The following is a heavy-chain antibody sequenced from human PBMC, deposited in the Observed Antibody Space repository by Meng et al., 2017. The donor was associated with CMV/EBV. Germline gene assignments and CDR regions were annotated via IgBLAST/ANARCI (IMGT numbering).Heavy chain of an antibody. J-gene: IGHJ5*02. Sequence: ASVPVSCQASGYTFTSYDINWLRQATGPGLEWMGWMNPNSGNTGYPQKFQSRVTITRNTSISTAYMELSSLRSEDTAVYYCARGLGYCSSTSCYGRFDPWGQGTLVTVSS. CDR1: GYTFTSYD. CDR3: ARGLGYCSSTSCYGRFDP. CDR2: MNPNSGNT. D-gene: IGHD2-2*01. V-gene: IGHV1-8*03.